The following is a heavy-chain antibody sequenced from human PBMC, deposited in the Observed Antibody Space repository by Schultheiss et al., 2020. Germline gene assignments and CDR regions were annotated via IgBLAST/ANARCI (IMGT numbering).Heavy chain of an antibody. J-gene: IGHJ4*02. D-gene: IGHD2-8*01. V-gene: IGHV3-23*01. Sequence: GGSLRLSCAASGFTFSSYDMHWVRQATGKGLEWVSAISGSGGSTYYADSVKGRFTISRDNSKNTLYLQMNSLRAEDTALYYCAKVYADYVFDYWGQGTLVTVSS. CDR2: ISGSGGST. CDR3: AKVYADYVFDY. CDR1: GFTFSSYD.